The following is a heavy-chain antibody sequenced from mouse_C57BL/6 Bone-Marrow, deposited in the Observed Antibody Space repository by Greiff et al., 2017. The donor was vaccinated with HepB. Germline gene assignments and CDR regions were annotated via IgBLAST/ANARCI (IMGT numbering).Heavy chain of an antibody. J-gene: IGHJ2*01. V-gene: IGHV1-50*01. Sequence: VQLQQPGAELVKPGASVKLSCKASGYTFTSYWMQWVKQRPGQGLEWIGEIDPSDSYTNYNQKFKGKATLTVDTSSSTAYMQLSSLTSEDSAVYYCARRLITTVVAFDYWGQGTTLTVSS. D-gene: IGHD1-1*01. CDR2: IDPSDSYT. CDR1: GYTFTSYW. CDR3: ARRLITTVVAFDY.